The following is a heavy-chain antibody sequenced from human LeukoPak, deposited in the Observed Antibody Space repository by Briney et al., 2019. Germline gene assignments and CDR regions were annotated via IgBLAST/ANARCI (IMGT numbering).Heavy chain of an antibody. CDR2: IYYSGST. V-gene: IGHV4-59*01. D-gene: IGHD3-16*01. CDR1: GGSFSGYY. J-gene: IGHJ4*02. CDR3: ARGEGDYLFDY. Sequence: SETLSLTCAVYGGSFSGYYWSWIRQPPGKGLEWIGYIYYSGSTNYNPSLKSRVTISVDTSKNQFSLKLSSVTAADTAVYYCARGEGDYLFDYWGQGTLVTISS.